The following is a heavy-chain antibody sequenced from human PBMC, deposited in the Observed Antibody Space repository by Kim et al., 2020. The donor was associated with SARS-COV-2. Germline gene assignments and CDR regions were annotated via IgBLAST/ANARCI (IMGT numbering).Heavy chain of an antibody. V-gene: IGHV3-30*04. CDR3: ARDYSGWYVY. D-gene: IGHD6-19*01. J-gene: IGHJ4*02. CDR2: ISYDGSNK. CDR1: GFTFSSYA. Sequence: GGSLRLSCAASGFTFSSYAMHWVRQAPGKGLEWVAVISYDGSNKYYADSVKGRFTISRDNSKNTLYLQMNSLRAEDTAVYYCARDYSGWYVYWGQGTLVT.